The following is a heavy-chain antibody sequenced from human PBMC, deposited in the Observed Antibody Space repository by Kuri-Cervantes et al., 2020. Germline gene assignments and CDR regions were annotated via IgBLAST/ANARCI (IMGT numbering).Heavy chain of an antibody. D-gene: IGHD3-10*01. CDR1: GGSTSGYY. CDR2: ISYSGNT. J-gene: IGHJ6*02. V-gene: IGHV4-59*13. Sequence: SETLSLTCTVSGGSTSGYYWSWIRQPPGKGLEWIGYISYSGNTNYNPSLKSRVTNSVDTSKNQFSLKLSSVTAADTAVYYCARYKPVRGVLYGMDVWGQGTTVTVSS. CDR3: ARYKPVRGVLYGMDV.